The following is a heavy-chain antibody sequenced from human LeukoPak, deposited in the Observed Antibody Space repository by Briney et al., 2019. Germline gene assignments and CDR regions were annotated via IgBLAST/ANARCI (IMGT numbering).Heavy chain of an antibody. V-gene: IGHV3-23*01. J-gene: IGHJ4*02. D-gene: IGHD2-15*01. Sequence: GGSLRLSCAASGFTFSIYAMTWVRQGPGKGLEWVSAISGSGGRTYYTDSVKGRFTIPRGNSKNTLYLQMNSLRAEDTAVYYCAKTLTAVAATGGFDYWGQGTLVTVSS. CDR2: ISGSGGRT. CDR1: GFTFSIYA. CDR3: AKTLTAVAATGGFDY.